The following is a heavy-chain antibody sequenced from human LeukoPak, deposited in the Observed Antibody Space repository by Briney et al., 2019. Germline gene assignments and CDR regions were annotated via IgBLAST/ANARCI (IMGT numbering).Heavy chain of an antibody. Sequence: SETLSLTCSVSGGSISSSSYYWGWIRQPPGGGLEWIGSLYYSGSTYYNPSLKSRVTISVHTSKNQFSLKLSSVTAADTAVYYCARQLRGYSGYDKYYFDYWGQGTLVTVSS. CDR3: ARQLRGYSGYDKYYFDY. V-gene: IGHV4-39*01. J-gene: IGHJ4*02. CDR2: LYYSGST. CDR1: GGSISSSSYY. D-gene: IGHD5-12*01.